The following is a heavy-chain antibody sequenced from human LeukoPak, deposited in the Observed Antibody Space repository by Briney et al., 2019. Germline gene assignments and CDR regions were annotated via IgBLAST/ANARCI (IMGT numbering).Heavy chain of an antibody. Sequence: PSETLSLTCTVSGGSISSYYWSWIRQPPGKGREWIGYICYIGSTNYNPSLKSRVTISVDTSDNQFSLKLTSVTAADTSVFYCARVSAVVTIFAQWGQGTLTTVSS. CDR1: GGSISSYY. V-gene: IGHV4-59*01. D-gene: IGHD5-18*01. CDR3: ARVSAVVTIFAQ. CDR2: ICYIGST. J-gene: IGHJ4*02.